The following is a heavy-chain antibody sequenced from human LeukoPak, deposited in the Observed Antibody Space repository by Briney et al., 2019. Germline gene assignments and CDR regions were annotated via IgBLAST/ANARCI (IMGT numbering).Heavy chain of an antibody. CDR1: GYTFNRYD. J-gene: IGHJ5*02. V-gene: IGHV1-8*01. CDR2: MNPNTGNT. CDR3: TRGVRTTLYSHWFDP. D-gene: IGHD2-8*01. Sequence: ASVKVSCKASGYTFNRYDINWVRQATGQGLEWMEWMNPNTGNTGYAQNFQGRVTMTRDTSINTAYMEMSSLRSEDTAAYYCTRGVRTTLYSHWFDPWGQGTLVTVSS.